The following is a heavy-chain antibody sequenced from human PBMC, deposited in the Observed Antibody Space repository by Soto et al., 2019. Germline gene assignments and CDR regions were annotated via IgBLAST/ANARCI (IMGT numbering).Heavy chain of an antibody. Sequence: QVQLVQSGAEVKKPGSSVKVSCKASGGTFSSYTISGVRQAPGQGLEWMGRIIPILGIANYAQKFQGRVTITADKSTSTAYMELSSLRSEDTAVYYCARGNGDYEYAFDIWGQGTMVTVSS. CDR2: IIPILGIA. D-gene: IGHD4-17*01. J-gene: IGHJ3*02. V-gene: IGHV1-69*02. CDR3: ARGNGDYEYAFDI. CDR1: GGTFSSYT.